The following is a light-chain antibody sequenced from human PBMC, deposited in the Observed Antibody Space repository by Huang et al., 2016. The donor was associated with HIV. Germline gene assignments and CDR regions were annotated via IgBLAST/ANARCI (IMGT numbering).Light chain of an antibody. V-gene: IGKV1-NL1*01. CDR3: QQYHSSWT. J-gene: IGKJ1*01. CDR1: QGIRNS. CDR2: AAS. Sequence: DIQMTQSPLSLSASVGDRVTITCRASQGIRNSLARYQQKPGKAPKLLVYAASRLESGVPCWFSGSGSGTNFTLTISSLQPEDFATYYCQQYHSSWTFGQGTKVEIK.